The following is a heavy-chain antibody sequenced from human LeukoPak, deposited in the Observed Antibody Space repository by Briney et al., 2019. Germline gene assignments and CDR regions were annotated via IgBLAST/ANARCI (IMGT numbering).Heavy chain of an antibody. CDR2: LYTSGST. D-gene: IGHD3-10*01. J-gene: IGHJ4*02. CDR1: GGSISSGSYY. Sequence: SQTLSLTCTVSGGSISSGSYYWSWIRQPAGKGLEWIGRLYTSGSTSYNPSLKSRVAISVDTSKNQFSLTLTSVTAADTAVYYCARDHERFGEFGPFDYWGQGTLVTVSS. V-gene: IGHV4-61*02. CDR3: ARDHERFGEFGPFDY.